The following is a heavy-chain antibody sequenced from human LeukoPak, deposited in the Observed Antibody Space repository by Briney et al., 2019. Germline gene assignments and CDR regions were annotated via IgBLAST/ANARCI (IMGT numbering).Heavy chain of an antibody. Sequence: SVKVSCKASGGTFSSYAISWVRQAPGQGLEWMGGIIPILGTANYAQKFQGRVTITADESTSTAYMELSSLRSEDTAVYYCARDHPPGYSYGPSFDYWGQGTLVTVSS. J-gene: IGHJ4*02. V-gene: IGHV1-69*01. CDR2: IIPILGTA. D-gene: IGHD5-18*01. CDR1: GGTFSSYA. CDR3: ARDHPPGYSYGPSFDY.